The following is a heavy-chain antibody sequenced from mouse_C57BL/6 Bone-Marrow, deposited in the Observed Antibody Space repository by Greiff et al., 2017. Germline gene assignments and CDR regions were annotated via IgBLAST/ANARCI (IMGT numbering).Heavy chain of an antibody. J-gene: IGHJ2*01. CDR2: ISDGGSYT. V-gene: IGHV5-4*01. CDR3: AREGAGDY. Sequence: EVQGVESGGGLVKPGGSLKLSCAASGFTFSSYAMSWVRQTPEKRLEWVATISDGGSYTYYPDNVKGRFTISRDNAKNNLYLQMSHLKSEDTAMYYCAREGAGDYWGQGTTRTVSS. CDR1: GFTFSSYA.